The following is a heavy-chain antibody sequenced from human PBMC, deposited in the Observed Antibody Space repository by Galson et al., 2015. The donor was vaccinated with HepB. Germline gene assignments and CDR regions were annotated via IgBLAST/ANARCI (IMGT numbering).Heavy chain of an antibody. CDR1: GFTFSGSA. J-gene: IGHJ6*02. D-gene: IGHD4-23*01. CDR2: IRSKAYGGTT. CDR3: TRVPATKDYGGNPLGYYGMDV. Sequence: SLRLSCAASGFTFSGSAMHWVRQASGKGLEWVGFIRSKAYGGTTEYAASVKGRFTISRDDSKSIAYLQMNSLKTEDTAVYYCTRVPATKDYGGNPLGYYGMDVWGQGTTVTVSS. V-gene: IGHV3-49*04.